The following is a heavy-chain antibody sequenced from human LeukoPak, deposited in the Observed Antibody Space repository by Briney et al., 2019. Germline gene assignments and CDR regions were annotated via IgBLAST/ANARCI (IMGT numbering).Heavy chain of an antibody. V-gene: IGHV3-30*18. J-gene: IGHJ5*02. Sequence: SGGSLRLSCAASGFTFSSYGMHWVRQAPGKGLEWVAVISYDGSNKYYADSVKGRFTISRDNSKNTLYLQMNSLRAEDTAVYYCAKDRTIVGAISWGQGTLVTVSS. CDR2: ISYDGSNK. CDR1: GFTFSSYG. D-gene: IGHD1-26*01. CDR3: AKDRTIVGAIS.